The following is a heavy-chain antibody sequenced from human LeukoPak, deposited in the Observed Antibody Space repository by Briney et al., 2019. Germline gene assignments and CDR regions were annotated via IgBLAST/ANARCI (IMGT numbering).Heavy chain of an antibody. CDR1: GFTFSDYY. D-gene: IGHD3-9*01. Sequence: GGSLRLSCAASGFTFSDYYMSWIRQAPGKGLEWVSYIRSSGSTIYYADSVKGRFTISRDNAKNSLYLQMNSLRAEDTAVYYCAKTGIPLTVLRYFDWLKGGFDYWGQGTLVTVSS. V-gene: IGHV3-11*01. J-gene: IGHJ4*02. CDR2: IRSSGSTI. CDR3: AKTGIPLTVLRYFDWLKGGFDY.